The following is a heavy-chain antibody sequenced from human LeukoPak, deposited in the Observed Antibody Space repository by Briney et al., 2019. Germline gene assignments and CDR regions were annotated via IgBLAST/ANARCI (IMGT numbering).Heavy chain of an antibody. CDR3: ARQGVVPENIDS. CDR2: IKQDGSEM. CDR1: GSTFSSYW. D-gene: IGHD2-2*01. Sequence: GGSLRLSCAASGSTFSSYWMIWVRQAPGKGLEWVANIKQDGSEMYYVDSVKVRFTISRDNAKNLLFLQMNSLSAEDTAVYFCARQGVVPENIDSWGQGTLITVSS. J-gene: IGHJ4*02. V-gene: IGHV3-7*01.